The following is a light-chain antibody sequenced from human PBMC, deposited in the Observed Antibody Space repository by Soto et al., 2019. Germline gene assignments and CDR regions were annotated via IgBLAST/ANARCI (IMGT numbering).Light chain of an antibody. CDR3: QQFNNYPS. Sequence: AIQLTQSPSSLSASVGDRVTITCRASQGISSALAWYQQKPGKAPKLLIYDASSLESGVPSSFSGSGSGTDFTLTISSLQLEDFATYYCQQFNNYPSFGQGTRLEIK. J-gene: IGKJ5*01. CDR1: QGISSA. V-gene: IGKV1D-13*01. CDR2: DAS.